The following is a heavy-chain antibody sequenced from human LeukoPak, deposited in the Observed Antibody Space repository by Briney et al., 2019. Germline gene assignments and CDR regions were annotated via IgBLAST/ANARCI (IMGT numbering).Heavy chain of an antibody. CDR1: GFTFSSYA. D-gene: IGHD3-10*01. Sequence: PGGSLRLSCAASGFTFSSYAMHWVRQAPGKGLEWVAVISYDGSNKYYADSVKGRFTISRDNSKNTLYLQMNSLRAEDTAVYYCARDALWFGELGFDYWGQGTLVTVSS. J-gene: IGHJ4*02. CDR2: ISYDGSNK. CDR3: ARDALWFGELGFDY. V-gene: IGHV3-30-3*01.